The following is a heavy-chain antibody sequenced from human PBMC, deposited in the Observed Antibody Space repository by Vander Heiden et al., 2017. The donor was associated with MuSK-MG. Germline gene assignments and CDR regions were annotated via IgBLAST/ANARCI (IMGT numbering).Heavy chain of an antibody. Sequence: KGALPASGYTYTSDYMHWVRQAPGQGLEWMGIINPSGGSTSYAQKFQGRSSMTRDTSTSTVYMELISLRSEDTAVYYCARVAAAGTNGMDVWGQGTTVTVSS. J-gene: IGHJ6*02. D-gene: IGHD6-13*01. V-gene: IGHV1-46*03. CDR2: INPSGGST. CDR1: GYTYTSDY. CDR3: ARVAAAGTNGMDV.